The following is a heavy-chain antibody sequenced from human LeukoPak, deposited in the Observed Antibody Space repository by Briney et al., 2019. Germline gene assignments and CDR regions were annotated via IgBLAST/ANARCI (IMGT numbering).Heavy chain of an antibody. J-gene: IGHJ4*02. CDR1: GFTFSSYG. V-gene: IGHV3-30*18. Sequence: GGSLRLSCAASGFTFSSYGIHWVRQAPGKGPEWVAVISYDGGYTYYADSVKGRFTISRDNSKNTLYLQMNSLRAEDTAVYYCAKDRLGGWPSGAFDYWGQGTLVTVSS. CDR2: ISYDGGYT. D-gene: IGHD6-19*01. CDR3: AKDRLGGWPSGAFDY.